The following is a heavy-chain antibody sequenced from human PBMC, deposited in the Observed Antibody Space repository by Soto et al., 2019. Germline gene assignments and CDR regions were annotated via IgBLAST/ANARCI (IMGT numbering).Heavy chain of an antibody. D-gene: IGHD5-18*01. CDR2: IYYIGRT. J-gene: IGHJ6*02. V-gene: IGHV4-31*03. Sequence: QVQLQESGPGLVKPSQTLSLTCTVSGASISSGGYYWSWIRQLPGRGLEWIGYIYYIGRTYYTPSLKSRVTISVDTSKNQFSLNLSSVTAADTAVYYCARDPGSYGPYYNYYGMDVWGHGTTVIVSS. CDR1: GASISSGGYY. CDR3: ARDPGSYGPYYNYYGMDV.